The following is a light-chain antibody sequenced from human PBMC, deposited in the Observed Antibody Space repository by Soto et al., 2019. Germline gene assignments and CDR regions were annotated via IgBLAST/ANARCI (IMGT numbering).Light chain of an antibody. CDR2: HTS. CDR3: QQYASSPLT. V-gene: IGKV3-20*01. Sequence: EIVLTQSPGTLSLSPGERGTLSCRASQSVGSSNLAWYQQKPGQAPRLLIYHTSSRATGIPYRFSGSGSGTDFTLTISRLEPEDFAVYYCQQYASSPLTFGQGTKVEI. J-gene: IGKJ1*01. CDR1: QSVGSSN.